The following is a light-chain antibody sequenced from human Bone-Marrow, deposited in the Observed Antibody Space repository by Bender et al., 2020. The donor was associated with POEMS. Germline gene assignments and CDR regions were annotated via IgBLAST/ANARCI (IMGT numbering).Light chain of an antibody. Sequence: QSVLTQPPSASGTPGQRVTISCSGGSSNIGAHAVNWYQHLPGTAPKLLIYSSHRRPSEVPDRFSGSRSGTSACLAVSGNQSEDEAEYYCAVWDDRLNGEVFGGRTKLTVL. J-gene: IGLJ3*02. CDR2: SSH. CDR3: AVWDDRLNGEV. V-gene: IGLV1-44*01. CDR1: SSNIGAHA.